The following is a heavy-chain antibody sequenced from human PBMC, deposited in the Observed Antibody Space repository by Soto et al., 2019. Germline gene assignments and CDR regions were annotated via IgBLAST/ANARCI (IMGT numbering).Heavy chain of an antibody. Sequence: LSLTCAASGFTFDDYAMHWVRQAPGKGLEWVSGISWNSGSIGYADSVKGRFTISRDNAKNSLYLQMNSLRAEDTALYYCAKAGGFRAPDYYDSSGYYYDAFDIWGQGTMVTVSS. CDR3: AKAGGFRAPDYYDSSGYYYDAFDI. J-gene: IGHJ3*02. D-gene: IGHD3-22*01. CDR1: GFTFDDYA. V-gene: IGHV3-9*01. CDR2: ISWNSGSI.